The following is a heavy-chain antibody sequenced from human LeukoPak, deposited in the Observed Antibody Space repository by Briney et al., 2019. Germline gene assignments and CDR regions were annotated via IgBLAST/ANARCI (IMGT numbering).Heavy chain of an antibody. CDR1: GGSISSYH. V-gene: IGHV4-4*07. J-gene: IGHJ4*02. Sequence: PSETLSLTCTVSGGSISSYHWRWIRQPAGKGLEWIGRIYTRGSTNYNPSLKSRVTMPVDTSKNQFSLKLSSVTAADTAVYYCAREGNDILTGYYRPYYFDYWGQGTLVTVSS. CDR2: IYTRGST. CDR3: AREGNDILTGYYRPYYFDY. D-gene: IGHD3-9*01.